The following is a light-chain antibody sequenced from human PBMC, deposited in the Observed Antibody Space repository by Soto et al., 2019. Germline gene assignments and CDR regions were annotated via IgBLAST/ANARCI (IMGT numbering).Light chain of an antibody. Sequence: DIQVTQSPSFLSASVGDRVPITCRASQGISSHLTWYQQKPGKAPKVLIYAASTLQSGVPSRFSGSGSGTEFTLTISSLQPEDFATYYCQQHENYPLTFGRGTRLEIK. J-gene: IGKJ5*01. CDR1: QGISSH. V-gene: IGKV1-9*01. CDR3: QQHENYPLT. CDR2: AAS.